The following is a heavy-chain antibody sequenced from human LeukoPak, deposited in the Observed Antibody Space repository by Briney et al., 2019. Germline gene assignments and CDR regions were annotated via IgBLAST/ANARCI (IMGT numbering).Heavy chain of an antibody. V-gene: IGHV4-39*01. CDR2: MYYGGSN. CDR1: GVSFSSTSYY. J-gene: IGHJ4*02. CDR3: ARVFPDG. Sequence: SETLSLTCTVSGVSFSSTSYYWGWIRQPPGKGLEWIGSMYYGGSNYYNPSLKSRVTISVDTSKNQFSLNLRSVAAADTAVYYCARVFPDGWGQGTLVTVSS. D-gene: IGHD3-10*01.